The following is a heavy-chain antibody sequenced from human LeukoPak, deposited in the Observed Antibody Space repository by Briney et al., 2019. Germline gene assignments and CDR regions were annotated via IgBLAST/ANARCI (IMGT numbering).Heavy chain of an antibody. J-gene: IGHJ5*02. V-gene: IGHV4-39*07. CDR3: ARMIGYCSGGSCRARGWFDP. CDR2: IYYSGST. CDR1: GGSISSSSYY. D-gene: IGHD2-15*01. Sequence: SQTLSLTCTVSGGSISSSSYYWGWIRQPPGKGLEWIGSIYYSGSTYYNPSLKSRVTISVDTSKNQFSLKLSSVTAADTAVYYCARMIGYCSGGSCRARGWFDPWGQGTLVTVSS.